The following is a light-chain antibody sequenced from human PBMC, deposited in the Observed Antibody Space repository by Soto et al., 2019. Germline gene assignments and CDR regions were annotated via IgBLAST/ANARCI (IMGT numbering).Light chain of an antibody. V-gene: IGKV2-30*01. Sequence: FITHSPLSLPVTLGPPASMAXRASQRLVCSEGNTSLTWXQQRPGXSPRXXXYKXSNRASGVPERLSGSGSGTDFTLNISRVEAEDVGVYYCLQGDHGPRAFGQGTKVDIK. J-gene: IGKJ1*01. CDR1: QRLVCSEGNTS. CDR3: LQGDHGPRA. CDR2: KXS.